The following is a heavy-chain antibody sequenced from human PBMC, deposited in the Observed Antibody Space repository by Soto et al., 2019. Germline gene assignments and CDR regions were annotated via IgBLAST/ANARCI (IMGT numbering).Heavy chain of an antibody. D-gene: IGHD6-6*01. J-gene: IGHJ6*02. CDR3: ARQIRSIAARRFWDYYYGMDF. V-gene: IGHV5-51*01. CDR2: IYPGDSDT. Sequence: EVQLVQSGAEVKKPGESLKISCKGSGYSFTSYWIGWVRQMPGKGLEWMGIIYPGDSDTRYSPSFQGQVTISADKSISTAYLQWSSLKASDTAMYYCARQIRSIAARRFWDYYYGMDFWGQGTTVTVSS. CDR1: GYSFTSYW.